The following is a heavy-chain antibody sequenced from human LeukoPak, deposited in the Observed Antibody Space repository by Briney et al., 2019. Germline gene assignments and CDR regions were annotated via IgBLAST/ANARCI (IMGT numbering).Heavy chain of an antibody. J-gene: IGHJ4*02. CDR3: ARGYSSSWYSDY. D-gene: IGHD6-13*01. Sequence: GGSLRLSCAASGFTFSSNAMHWVRQAPGEGLDWVALISYDGSDEYYADSVKGRFTISRDNSKNTLCLQMNSLRAEDTAVYYCARGYSSSWYSDYWGQGTLVTVSS. CDR2: ISYDGSDE. V-gene: IGHV3-30-3*01. CDR1: GFTFSSNA.